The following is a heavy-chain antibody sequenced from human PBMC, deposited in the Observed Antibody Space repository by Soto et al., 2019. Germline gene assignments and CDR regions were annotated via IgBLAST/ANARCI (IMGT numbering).Heavy chain of an antibody. CDR2: IKSKTDGGKT. Sequence: GGSLRLSCAASGFTFSNAWRNGVRQAPGKGLDWVGRIKSKTDGGKTDYAAPEKGRFTISRDDSKNTFYLQMNSLKTEDTAVYYCTKDYPSGSYYYSDYWGQGTLVTVSS. D-gene: IGHD1-26*01. CDR3: TKDYPSGSYYYSDY. V-gene: IGHV3-15*07. CDR1: GFTFSNAW. J-gene: IGHJ4*02.